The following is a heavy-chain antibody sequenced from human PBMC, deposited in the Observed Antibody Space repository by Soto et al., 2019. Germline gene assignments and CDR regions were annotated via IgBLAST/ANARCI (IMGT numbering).Heavy chain of an antibody. CDR3: AKSRAGYYDSSGYPFPFDY. D-gene: IGHD3-22*01. V-gene: IGHV3-23*01. J-gene: IGHJ4*02. Sequence: GGSLRLSCAASGFTCSSYAMSWVRQAPGKGLEWVSAISGSGGSTYYADSVKGRFTISRDNSKNTLYLQMNSLRAEDTAVYYCAKSRAGYYDSSGYPFPFDYWGQGTLVTVSS. CDR1: GFTCSSYA. CDR2: ISGSGGST.